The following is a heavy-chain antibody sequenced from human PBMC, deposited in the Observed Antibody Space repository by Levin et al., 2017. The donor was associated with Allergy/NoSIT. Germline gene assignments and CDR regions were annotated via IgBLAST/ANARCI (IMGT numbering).Heavy chain of an antibody. Sequence: GESLKISCAGSGSTFSSYWMSWVRQAPGKGLEWVANIKEDGSDKNYADSVKGRFTISRDNTKNSVYLQMNSLKAEDTAVYYCVRDGFISRCCSSLCLPYFDFWGQGTLVTVSS. CDR3: VRDGFISRCCSSLCLPYFDF. CDR1: GSTFSSYW. J-gene: IGHJ4*02. V-gene: IGHV3-7*01. CDR2: IKEDGSDK. D-gene: IGHD2-2*01.